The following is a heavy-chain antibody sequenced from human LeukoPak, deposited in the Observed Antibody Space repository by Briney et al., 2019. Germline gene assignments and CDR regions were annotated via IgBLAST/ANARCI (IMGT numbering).Heavy chain of an antibody. D-gene: IGHD3-10*01. J-gene: IGHJ4*02. CDR1: GFTFSSYE. Sequence: GGSLRLSCAASGFTFSSYEMNWVRQAPGKGLEWVTLVWHDGNRKYYADSVKGRFTISRDNSKNSVYLQLNSLRPEDTAMYYCVSMVRGVGYWGQGTLVTVSS. V-gene: IGHV3-30*02. CDR2: VWHDGNRK. CDR3: VSMVRGVGY.